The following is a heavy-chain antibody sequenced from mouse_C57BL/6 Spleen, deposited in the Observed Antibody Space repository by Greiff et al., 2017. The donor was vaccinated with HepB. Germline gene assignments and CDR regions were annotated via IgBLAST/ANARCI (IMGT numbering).Heavy chain of an antibody. J-gene: IGHJ4*01. Sequence: QVQLQQPGAELVKPGASVKLSCKASGYTFTSYWMQWVKQRPGQGLEWIGEIDPSDSYTNYNQKFKGKATLTVDTSSSTAYMQLSSLTSEASAVYYCARLYPYYYAMDDWGQGTSVTVSS. V-gene: IGHV1-50*01. CDR1: GYTFTSYW. CDR3: ARLYPYYYAMDD. CDR2: IDPSDSYT.